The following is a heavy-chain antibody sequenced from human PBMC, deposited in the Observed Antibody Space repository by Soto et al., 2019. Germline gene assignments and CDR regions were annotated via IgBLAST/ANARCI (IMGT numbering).Heavy chain of an antibody. D-gene: IGHD3-3*01. V-gene: IGHV3-30*18. CDR1: GFAFSTYG. Sequence: QVPLVESGGGVVQPGRSLRLSCAASGFAFSTYGMHWVRQAPGKRLEWVAVISYDGSNKYYTDSVKGRFTISRDNSKNTLFLQMNSLRAEDTAVYYCAKDYVLEWLRYYYGMDVWGQGTTVTVSS. J-gene: IGHJ6*02. CDR3: AKDYVLEWLRYYYGMDV. CDR2: ISYDGSNK.